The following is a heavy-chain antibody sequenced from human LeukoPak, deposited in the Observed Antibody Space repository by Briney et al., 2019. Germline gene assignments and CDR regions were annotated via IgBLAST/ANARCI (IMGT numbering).Heavy chain of an antibody. CDR2: ISGSGGST. CDR1: GFIFSNYA. CDR3: AKSAYYDASGYYREYYFDY. Sequence: GGSLRLSCVSSGFIFSNYAMSWVRQAPGKGLEWVSSISGSGGSTHYADSVKGRFTISRDKTKNTLYLQMNSLRAEDTAVYYCAKSAYYDASGYYREYYFDYWGQGTLVTVSS. D-gene: IGHD3-22*01. J-gene: IGHJ4*02. V-gene: IGHV3-23*01.